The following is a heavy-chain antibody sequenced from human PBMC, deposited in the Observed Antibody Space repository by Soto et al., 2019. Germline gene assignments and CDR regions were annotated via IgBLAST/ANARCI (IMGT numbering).Heavy chain of an antibody. CDR2: IYPGDAET. V-gene: IGHV5-51*01. Sequence: GELLKISCQGSGYDFTHYWVPWVRQTPCTGIEWMGVIYPGDAETRYSPSFQGQVTISADTSISTAYLQWSSLRASDTAIYYCARRRGSGSDYYYNYGMGVWGQGTTVTVSS. CDR1: GYDFTHYW. D-gene: IGHD1-26*01. J-gene: IGHJ6*02. CDR3: ARRRGSGSDYYYNYGMGV.